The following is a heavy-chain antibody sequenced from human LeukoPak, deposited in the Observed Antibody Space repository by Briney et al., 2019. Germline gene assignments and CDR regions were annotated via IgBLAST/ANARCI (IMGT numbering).Heavy chain of an antibody. V-gene: IGHV1-18*01. Sequence: ASVKVSCKASGYTFTSYDISWVRQAPGQGLEWMGWISAYNGNTNYAQKLQGRVTMTTDTSTSTAYMDLRSLRSDDTAVYYCARTHSSGWYSVGYYYMDVWGKGTTVTVSS. CDR3: ARTHSSGWYSVGYYYMDV. CDR2: ISAYNGNT. D-gene: IGHD6-19*01. J-gene: IGHJ6*03. CDR1: GYTFTSYD.